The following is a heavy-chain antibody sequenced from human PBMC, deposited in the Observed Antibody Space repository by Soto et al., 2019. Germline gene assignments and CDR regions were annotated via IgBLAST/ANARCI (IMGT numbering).Heavy chain of an antibody. CDR1: GDSIYSVSSF. J-gene: IGHJ4*02. D-gene: IGHD4-17*01. V-gene: IGHV4-39*01. CDR2: IYYTGST. CDR3: AGQDPLRFFDF. Sequence: SLTCAVSGDSIYSVSSFWSWIRQPPGKGLEWIGSIYYTGSTYYNPSLQSRVTISLDSSKNQFSLKLRSVTAADTAVYFCAGQDPLRFFDFWGQGSMVTVYS.